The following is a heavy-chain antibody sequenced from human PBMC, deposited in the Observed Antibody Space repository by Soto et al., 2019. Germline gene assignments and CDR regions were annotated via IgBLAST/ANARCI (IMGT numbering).Heavy chain of an antibody. CDR3: ARSFCSYAVSCNWFDP. V-gene: IGHV4-59*01. Sequence: QVQLQESGPGLVKASETLSLSCSVSGDSSSTFYWGWIRQPPGKGLEWIGYINYSGRTNHNPSLKRRVTVSVDTSKNQLSLKLTAVTAADTAVYYCARSFCSYAVSCNWFDPWGQGTLVTVSS. CDR2: INYSGRT. J-gene: IGHJ5*02. CDR1: GDSSSTFY. D-gene: IGHD3-16*01.